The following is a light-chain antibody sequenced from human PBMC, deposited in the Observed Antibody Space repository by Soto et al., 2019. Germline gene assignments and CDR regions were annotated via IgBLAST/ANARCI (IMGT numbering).Light chain of an antibody. CDR3: LQDYSYPWT. CDR1: RTINTY. CDR2: GAS. J-gene: IGKJ1*01. V-gene: IGKV1-6*01. Sequence: RMTHSPSSLSASVGDTITLTRRASRTINTYLNWFQQKPGEPPRLLIYGASTLHDGVPSRFSGSASGTDFTLTISSLQPEDFATYYCLQDYSYPWTFGQGTKVDIK.